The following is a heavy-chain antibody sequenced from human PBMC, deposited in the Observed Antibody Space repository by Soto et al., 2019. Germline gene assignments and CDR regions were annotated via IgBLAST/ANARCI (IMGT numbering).Heavy chain of an antibody. D-gene: IGHD6-19*01. J-gene: IGHJ5*02. CDR3: AKPKWLVRNWFDP. V-gene: IGHV3-23*01. Sequence: GESLKISCAASGFTFSSYAMSWVRQAPGKGLEWVSAISGSGGSTYYADSVKGRFTISRDNSKNTLYLQMNSLRAEDTAVYYCAKPKWLVRNWFDPWGQGTLVTVSS. CDR1: GFTFSSYA. CDR2: ISGSGGST.